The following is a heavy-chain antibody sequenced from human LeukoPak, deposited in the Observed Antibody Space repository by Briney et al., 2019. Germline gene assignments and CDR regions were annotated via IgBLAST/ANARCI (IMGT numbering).Heavy chain of an antibody. V-gene: IGHV3-23*01. CDR1: GFTLSSYA. Sequence: GGSLRLSCVASGFTLSSYALSWVRQAPGKGLEWVSGISGSGGSTDYADSVKGRFTISRDNSKNTLYLQMNSLRAEDTAVYYCAKGLQLLSFDYWGQGTLVTVSS. CDR3: AKGLQLLSFDY. D-gene: IGHD4-11*01. J-gene: IGHJ4*02. CDR2: ISGSGGST.